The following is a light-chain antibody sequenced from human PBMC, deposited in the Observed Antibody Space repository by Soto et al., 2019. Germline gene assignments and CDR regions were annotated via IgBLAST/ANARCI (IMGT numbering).Light chain of an antibody. CDR1: QSVSSN. J-gene: IGKJ2*01. V-gene: IGKV3-15*01. Sequence: EILMTQSPATLSVSPGGRATLSCRASQSVSSNLAWYQQKPGQAPRLLINGASTRATGIPARFSGSGSGTEFTLTISSLQSEDFAVYYCQQYNNWPQTFGQGTKVDIK. CDR2: GAS. CDR3: QQYNNWPQT.